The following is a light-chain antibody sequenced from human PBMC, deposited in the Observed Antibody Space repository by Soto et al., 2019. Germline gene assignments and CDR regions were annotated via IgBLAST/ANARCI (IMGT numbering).Light chain of an antibody. CDR2: EVR. J-gene: IGLJ1*01. Sequence: QSSVAQPPSVSLSPGQSITISCSGTSSDIGSYNYVAWYQQFPGKTPKLIIYEVRNRPSGVSFRFSGSKSGNTASLTISGLQAEDEADYYCISYRGSDTSYVFGTGTKVTVL. CDR3: ISYRGSDTSYV. V-gene: IGLV2-14*01. CDR1: SSDIGSYNY.